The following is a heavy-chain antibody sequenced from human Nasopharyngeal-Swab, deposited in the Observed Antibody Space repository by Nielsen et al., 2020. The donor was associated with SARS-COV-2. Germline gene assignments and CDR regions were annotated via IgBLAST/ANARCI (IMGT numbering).Heavy chain of an antibody. CDR2: IWYDGSNK. D-gene: IGHD3-22*01. J-gene: IGHJ4*02. Sequence: GESLKISCAASGFTFSSYGMHWVRQAPGKGLEWVAVIWYDGSNKYYADSVKGRFTISRENSKNTLYLQMNSLRAEDTTVYYCARDYPHYDSSGYYPSHFDYWGQGTLVTGSS. CDR1: GFTFSSYG. V-gene: IGHV3-33*01. CDR3: ARDYPHYDSSGYYPSHFDY.